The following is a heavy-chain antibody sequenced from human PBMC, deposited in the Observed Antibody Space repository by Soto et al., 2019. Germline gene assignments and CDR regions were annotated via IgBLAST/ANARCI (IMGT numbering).Heavy chain of an antibody. J-gene: IGHJ6*03. CDR1: GFIFSTYS. CDR3: ARDPGDCSSTTCYLGLEDYMDV. Sequence: GGSLRLSCAASGFIFSTYSMNWVRQAPGKGLEWVSSISNSSSYIYYTDSVKGRFTISRDNAKNSLYLQMNSLRVEDTAVYYCARDPGDCSSTTCYLGLEDYMDVWGKGTTVTVSS. CDR2: ISNSSSYI. V-gene: IGHV3-21*01. D-gene: IGHD2-2*01.